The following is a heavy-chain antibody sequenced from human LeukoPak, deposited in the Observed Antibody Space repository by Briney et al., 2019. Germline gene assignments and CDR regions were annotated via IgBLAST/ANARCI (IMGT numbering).Heavy chain of an antibody. D-gene: IGHD6-19*01. V-gene: IGHV5-51*01. CDR2: IYPGDSDT. CDR1: GYSFTSYW. Sequence: GESLKISCKSDGYSFTSYWIGWVRQMPGKGLEWMGIIYPGDSDTRYSPSFQGQVTISVDKSISTAYLQWSSLKASDNAIYYCARRGSGWYVDYWGQGTLVTVSS. J-gene: IGHJ4*02. CDR3: ARRGSGWYVDY.